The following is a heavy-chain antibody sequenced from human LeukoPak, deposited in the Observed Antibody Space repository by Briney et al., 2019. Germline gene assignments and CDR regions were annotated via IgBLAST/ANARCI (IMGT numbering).Heavy chain of an antibody. V-gene: IGHV3-48*04. CDR2: ISSSSSTI. Sequence: GGSQRLSCAPSVYTYRIYSMKWPRHATEKAREWVSFISSSSSTIYYGDSVKGRFTISRDNAKNSLYLQMNSLRAEDTAVYYCARDRGGSYSAIDYWGQGTLVTVSS. J-gene: IGHJ4*02. CDR3: ARDRGGSYSAIDY. D-gene: IGHD1-26*01. CDR1: VYTYRIYS.